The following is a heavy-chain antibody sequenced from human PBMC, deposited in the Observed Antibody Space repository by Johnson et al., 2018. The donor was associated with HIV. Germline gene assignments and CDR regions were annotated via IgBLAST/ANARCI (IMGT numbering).Heavy chain of an antibody. J-gene: IGHJ3*02. CDR1: GFTFSRYW. CDR3: ARAVYGGAFDI. Sequence: VQLVESGGGLVQPGGSLRLSCAASGFTFSRYWMSWVRQAPGKGLEWVANIKQDGSEKYYVDSVKGRFTISRDNAKNSLYLQMNSLRAEDTAVYYCARAVYGGAFDIWGQGTMVTVSS. V-gene: IGHV3-7*01. D-gene: IGHD5/OR15-5a*01. CDR2: IKQDGSEK.